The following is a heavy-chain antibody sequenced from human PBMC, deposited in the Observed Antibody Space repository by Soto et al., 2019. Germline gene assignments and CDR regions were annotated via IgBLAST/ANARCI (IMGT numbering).Heavy chain of an antibody. CDR1: GFTFSSYW. Sequence: PGGSLRLSCAASGFTFSSYWMSWVRQAPGKGLEWVANIKQDGSEKYYVDSVKGRFTISRDNAKNSLYLQMNSLRAEDTAVYYCARESTGYCSGGSCYNYFDYWGQGTLVTVSS. D-gene: IGHD2-15*01. V-gene: IGHV3-7*05. J-gene: IGHJ4*02. CDR2: IKQDGSEK. CDR3: ARESTGYCSGGSCYNYFDY.